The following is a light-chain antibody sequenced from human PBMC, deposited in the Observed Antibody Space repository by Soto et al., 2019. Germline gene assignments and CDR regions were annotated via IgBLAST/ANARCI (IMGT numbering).Light chain of an antibody. Sequence: EIVLTQAPGTLSLSPGERATLSCRASQSVSSSYLAWYQQKPGQAPRLLIYGASSRATGIPDRFRGSGSGTDFTLTISRLEPEDFVVYYCQQYGSSPVTFGQGTKVEIK. CDR3: QQYGSSPVT. CDR1: QSVSSSY. J-gene: IGKJ1*01. V-gene: IGKV3-20*01. CDR2: GAS.